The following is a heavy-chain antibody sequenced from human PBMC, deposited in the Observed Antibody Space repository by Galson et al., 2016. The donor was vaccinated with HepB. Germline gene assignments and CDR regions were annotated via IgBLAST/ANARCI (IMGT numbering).Heavy chain of an antibody. CDR1: GFTFSGYY. Sequence: SLRLSCAASGFTFSGYYMSWIRQAPGKGLEWVSYISSSSSDTKYAASVKGRFTISRDNAKNSLYIEMNTLRAEDTAVYYCAVCGGGCSNFDYWGQGTLVTVSS. CDR2: ISSSSSDT. J-gene: IGHJ4*02. V-gene: IGHV3-11*06. D-gene: IGHD2-21*02. CDR3: AVCGGGCSNFDY.